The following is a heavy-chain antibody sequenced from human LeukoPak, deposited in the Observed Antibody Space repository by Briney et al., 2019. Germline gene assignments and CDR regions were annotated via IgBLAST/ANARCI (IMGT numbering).Heavy chain of an antibody. Sequence: GGSLRLSCEGSGFTFKTYAMSWVRQAPGKGLEWVSGVSGSGDFTDYADSVKGRFTISRDNPKNTLLLQMSSLRVEDTAIYYCAKERFCSGGSYYAAHDLHWGQGILVTVSS. J-gene: IGHJ4*02. CDR3: AKERFCSGGSYYAAHDLH. V-gene: IGHV3-23*01. CDR2: VSGSGDFT. CDR1: GFTFKTYA. D-gene: IGHD2-15*01.